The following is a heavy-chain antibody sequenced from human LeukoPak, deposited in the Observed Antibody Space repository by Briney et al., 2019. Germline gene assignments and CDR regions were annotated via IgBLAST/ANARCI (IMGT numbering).Heavy chain of an antibody. D-gene: IGHD6-13*01. V-gene: IGHV3-30*02. CDR2: IRYGGSNK. CDR1: GFIFSGYG. J-gene: IGHJ4*02. CDR3: AKESDVAAAGIDY. Sequence: PGGSLRLSCAASGFIFSGYGMHWVRQAPGKGLQWVTFIRYGGSNKYYADSVKGRFTISRDNSKNTLYLQMNSLRVEDTAVYYCAKESDVAAAGIDYWGQGTLVTVSS.